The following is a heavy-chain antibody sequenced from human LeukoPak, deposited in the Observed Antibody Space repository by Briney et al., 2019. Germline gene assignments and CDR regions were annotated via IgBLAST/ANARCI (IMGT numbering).Heavy chain of an antibody. Sequence: PSETLSLTCTVSDGSISNSSFYWGWIRQPPGKGLEWIGNIYHSGNTYYNSSLKSRVTISVDTSNNQFSLRLTSVTAADTALYFCARQLYTSGSYYAPIDVWGKGTTVTISS. CDR1: DGSISNSSFY. CDR3: ARQLYTSGSYYAPIDV. D-gene: IGHD3-10*01. CDR2: IYHSGNT. V-gene: IGHV4-39*01. J-gene: IGHJ6*03.